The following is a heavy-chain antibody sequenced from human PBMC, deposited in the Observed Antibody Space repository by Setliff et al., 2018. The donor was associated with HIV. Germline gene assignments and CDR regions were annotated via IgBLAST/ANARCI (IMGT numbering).Heavy chain of an antibody. D-gene: IGHD5-12*01. V-gene: IGHV4-39*02. J-gene: IGHJ4*02. CDR1: GGSISSSSYY. CDR3: ARGRVATIWYYFDY. Sequence: SETLSLTCTVSGGSISSSSYYWGWIRQPPGKGLEWIGSIYYSGSTYYNPSLKSRVTISVDTSKTHFFLKLTSVTAADTALYYWARGRVATIWYYFDYWGQGQWSPSPQ. CDR2: IYYSGST.